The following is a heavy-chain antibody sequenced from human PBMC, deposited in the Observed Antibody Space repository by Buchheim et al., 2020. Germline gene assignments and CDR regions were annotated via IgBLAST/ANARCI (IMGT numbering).Heavy chain of an antibody. J-gene: IGHJ4*02. CDR3: ARARYSGSWFDY. Sequence: EVQLLESGGGLVQPGGSLRLSCAASGFTFSSHWIHWVRQAPGKGLEWVSRISSDGSGTNYADSVKGRFTVSRDNAHNTLYLQMNSLRAEDTAVYYCARARYSGSWFDYWGQGTL. CDR1: GFTFSSHW. D-gene: IGHD1-26*01. V-gene: IGHV3-74*02. CDR2: ISSDGSGT.